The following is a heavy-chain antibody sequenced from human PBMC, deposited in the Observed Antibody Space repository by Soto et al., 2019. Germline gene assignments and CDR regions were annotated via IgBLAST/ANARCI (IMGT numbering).Heavy chain of an antibody. CDR2: INAGSGNT. Sequence: ASVKVSFEASVYTLRSYAIHWLRHAPRQGLEWMGWINAGSGNTKYSQNFEDRVTITRDTSASTAYIELSSLSSEETPVYYCARKGFLEWLSPVYGMDVWGQGTTVTVS. CDR3: ARKGFLEWLSPVYGMDV. CDR1: VYTLRSYA. J-gene: IGHJ6*02. V-gene: IGHV1-3*01. D-gene: IGHD3-3*01.